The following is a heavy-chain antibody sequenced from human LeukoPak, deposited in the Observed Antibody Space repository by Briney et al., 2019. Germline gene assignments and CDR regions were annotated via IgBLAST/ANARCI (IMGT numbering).Heavy chain of an antibody. V-gene: IGHV5-51*01. J-gene: IGHJ6*03. Sequence: GASLQISCQSSGYSFTSYWIAWVRQMPGKGLEWMGIIYPGDSDTRYSPSFQGQVTISADKSITTAYLQWSSLKPTDTAMYYCARRRDYYMDVWGKGTTVTVSS. CDR1: GYSFTSYW. CDR2: IYPGDSDT. CDR3: ARRRDYYMDV.